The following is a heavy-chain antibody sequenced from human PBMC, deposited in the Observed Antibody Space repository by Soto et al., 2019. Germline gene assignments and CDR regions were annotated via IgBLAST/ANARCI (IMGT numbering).Heavy chain of an antibody. Sequence: QVQLVESGGGVVQHGRSLRLSCAASGFSFGTYGMHWVRQAPGKGLEWVAVIYYDGSKKDYAYSVKGRFTIARDNSKKTLNLQMNTLRPADTAGYYCARNSAADLYYYAMDVWCQGTTVTVSS. CDR2: IYYDGSKK. D-gene: IGHD6-13*01. CDR3: ARNSAADLYYYAMDV. V-gene: IGHV3-33*01. CDR1: GFSFGTYG. J-gene: IGHJ6*02.